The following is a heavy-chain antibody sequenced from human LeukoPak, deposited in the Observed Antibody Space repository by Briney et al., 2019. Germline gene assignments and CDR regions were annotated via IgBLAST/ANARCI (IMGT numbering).Heavy chain of an antibody. D-gene: IGHD4-23*01. CDR2: ISGSGGST. Sequence: GGSLRLSCAASGFTFSNYAMSWVRQAPGKGLELVSAISGSGGSTYYADSVKGRFTISRDNSKSTLYLQMNSLRADDTAVYYCAKRSDYGGNWNHFDYWGQGTLVTVSS. J-gene: IGHJ4*02. CDR1: GFTFSNYA. CDR3: AKRSDYGGNWNHFDY. V-gene: IGHV3-23*01.